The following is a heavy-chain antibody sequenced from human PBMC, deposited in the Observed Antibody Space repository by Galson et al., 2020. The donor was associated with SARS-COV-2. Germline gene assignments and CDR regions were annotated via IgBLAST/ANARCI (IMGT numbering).Heavy chain of an antibody. Sequence: GGSLRLSCTASGFTFSNYAMNWVRQAPGKGLEWVSAIGGSGVSTFYADSVKGHFTISRDNSENTLYLQMNSLRAEDTAVYYCAKAVGWEGYCSGGSCNFDYWGQGTLVTASS. CDR2: IGGSGVST. CDR1: GFTFSNYA. D-gene: IGHD2-15*01. CDR3: AKAVGWEGYCSGGSCNFDY. V-gene: IGHV3-23*01. J-gene: IGHJ4*02.